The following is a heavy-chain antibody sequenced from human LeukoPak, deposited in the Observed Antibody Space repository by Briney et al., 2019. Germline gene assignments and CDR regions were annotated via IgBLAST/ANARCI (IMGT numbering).Heavy chain of an antibody. CDR1: EYSFPNYC. J-gene: IGHJ4*02. D-gene: IGHD6-13*01. V-gene: IGHV5-51*01. Sequence: GESLKISCKHSEYSFPNYCIGWVRQMPGKGLEWMGIIYPDDSDTRYSPSFQGQVTISADKSLSTAYLQGSSLKASDTAMYYCAIGRGGQQLGAYWGQGTLVTVSS. CDR2: IYPDDSDT. CDR3: AIGRGGQQLGAY.